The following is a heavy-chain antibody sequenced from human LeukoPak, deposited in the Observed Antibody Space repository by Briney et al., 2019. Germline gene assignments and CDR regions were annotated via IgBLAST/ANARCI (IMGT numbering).Heavy chain of an antibody. Sequence: ASVKVSCKTSGYTFTGYFMHWMRQAPGQGLEWMGWINPNSGDTNYAQNFQGRVTMTRDTSIRTAYMELSRLNSDDTAVYYCARDMGISIVGPGFDPWGQGTLVIVSS. CDR2: INPNSGDT. D-gene: IGHD2-15*01. CDR1: GYTFTGYF. J-gene: IGHJ5*02. CDR3: ARDMGISIVGPGFDP. V-gene: IGHV1-2*02.